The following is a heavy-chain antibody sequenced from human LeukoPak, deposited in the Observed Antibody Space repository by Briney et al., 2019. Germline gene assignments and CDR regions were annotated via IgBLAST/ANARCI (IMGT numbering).Heavy chain of an antibody. CDR1: GFXFSSSG. CDR3: ASAPYGSGTFLDY. V-gene: IGHV3-33*01. Sequence: GGSLRLSCAASGFXFSSSGIHWVRQAPGKGLEWVAVIWYDGSDKYSADSVKGRFTISRDNSKNTLYLQMNSLRAEDTAAYYCASAPYGSGTFLDYWGQGTLVTVSS. CDR2: IWYDGSDK. D-gene: IGHD3-10*01. J-gene: IGHJ4*02.